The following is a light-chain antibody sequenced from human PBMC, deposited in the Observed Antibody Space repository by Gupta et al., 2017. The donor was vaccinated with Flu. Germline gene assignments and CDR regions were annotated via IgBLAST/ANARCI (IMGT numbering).Light chain of an antibody. CDR1: SGSIASNY. CDR2: EDN. Sequence: NFMLTQPHSVSESPGKTVTLSCTRSSGSIASNYVQWYQQRPGTSPTTVIYEDNQRPSGVPDRFSGSIDSSSNSASLTISRLKTEDEADYYCQSYEVFGGGTKLTVL. V-gene: IGLV6-57*01. CDR3: QSYEV. J-gene: IGLJ2*01.